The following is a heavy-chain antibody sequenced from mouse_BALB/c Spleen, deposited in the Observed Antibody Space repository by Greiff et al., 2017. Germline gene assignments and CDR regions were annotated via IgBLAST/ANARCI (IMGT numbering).Heavy chain of an antibody. D-gene: IGHD2-1*01. CDR2: ISSGGST. CDR3: ARSYYCNPAWFAY. V-gene: IGHV5-6-5*01. Sequence: DVKLVESGGGLVKPGGSLKLSCAASGFTFSSYAMSWVRQTPEKRLEWVASISSGGSTYYPDSVKGRFTISRDNARNILYLQMSSLRSEDTAMYYCARSYYCNPAWFAYWGQGTLVTVSA. CDR1: GFTFSSYA. J-gene: IGHJ3*01.